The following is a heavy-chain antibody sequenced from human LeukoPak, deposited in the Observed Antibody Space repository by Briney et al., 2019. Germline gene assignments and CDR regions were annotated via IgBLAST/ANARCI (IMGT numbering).Heavy chain of an antibody. CDR2: ISYTVSS. J-gene: IGHJ4*02. CDR1: GGSISTTSYY. Sequence: PSETLSLTRPVSGGSISTTSYYWAWLRQPPGKGPEWIGGISYTVSSYYNPSLKIRATTSVYTSTNQFSLRLSSVTAADTAVYYCAILSPYLGAGSSAFPDDYWGQGTLVTVSS. V-gene: IGHV4-39*01. D-gene: IGHD4/OR15-4a*01. CDR3: AILSPYLGAGSSAFPDDY.